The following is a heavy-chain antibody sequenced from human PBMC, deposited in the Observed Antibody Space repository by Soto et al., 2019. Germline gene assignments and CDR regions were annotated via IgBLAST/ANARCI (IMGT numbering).Heavy chain of an antibody. Sequence: ASVKVSCKASGYTFTGYYMHWVRQAPGQGLEWMGWINPNSGGTNYAQKFQGWVTMTRDTSISTAYMELSRLRSDDTAVYYCARMDKTFGGVIGNFDYWGQGTLVTVSS. CDR2: INPNSGGT. CDR3: ARMDKTFGGVIGNFDY. V-gene: IGHV1-2*04. J-gene: IGHJ4*02. D-gene: IGHD3-16*02. CDR1: GYTFTGYY.